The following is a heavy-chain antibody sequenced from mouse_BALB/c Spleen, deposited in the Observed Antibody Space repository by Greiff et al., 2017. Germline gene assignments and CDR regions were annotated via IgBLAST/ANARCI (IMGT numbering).Heavy chain of an antibody. CDR1: GYSITSGYY. Sequence: EVKLVESGPGLVKPSQSLSLTCSVTGYSITSGYYWNWIRQFPGNKLEWMGYISYDGSNNYNPSLKNRISITRDTSKNQFFLKLNSVTTEDTATYYCGRGGSYFDYWGQGTTLTVSS. J-gene: IGHJ2*01. V-gene: IGHV3-6*02. CDR3: GRGGSYFDY. CDR2: ISYDGSN. D-gene: IGHD3-1*01.